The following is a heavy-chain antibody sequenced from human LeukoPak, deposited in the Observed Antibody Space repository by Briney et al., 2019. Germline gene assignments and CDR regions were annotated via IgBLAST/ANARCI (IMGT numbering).Heavy chain of an antibody. J-gene: IGHJ4*02. Sequence: ASVKVSCKASGYTFTGYYIHWVRQAPGQGLEWMGGIIPIFGTANYAQKFQGRVTITADESTSTAYMELSSLRSEDTAVYYCAKLEAGRYSSSWYKLDYWGQGTLVTVSS. D-gene: IGHD6-13*01. CDR3: AKLEAGRYSSSWYKLDY. CDR2: IIPIFGTA. CDR1: GYTFTGYY. V-gene: IGHV1-69*13.